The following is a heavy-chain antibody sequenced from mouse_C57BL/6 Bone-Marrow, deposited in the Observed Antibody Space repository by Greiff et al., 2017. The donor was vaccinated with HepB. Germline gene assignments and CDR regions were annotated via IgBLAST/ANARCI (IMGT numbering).Heavy chain of an antibody. CDR3: AREEVYSNYLPFAY. Sequence: EVQLQQSGPELVKPGASVKISCKASGYSFTGYYMHWVKQSHGNILDWIGYIYPYNGVSSYNQKFKGKATLTVDKSSSTAYMELRGLTSEDSAVYYCAREEVYSNYLPFAYWGQGTLVTVSA. D-gene: IGHD2-5*01. CDR1: GYSFTGYY. V-gene: IGHV1-31*01. J-gene: IGHJ3*01. CDR2: IYPYNGVS.